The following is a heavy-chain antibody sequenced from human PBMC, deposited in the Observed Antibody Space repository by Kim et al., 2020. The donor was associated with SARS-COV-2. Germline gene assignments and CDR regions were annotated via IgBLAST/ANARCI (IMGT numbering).Heavy chain of an antibody. Sequence: AQKFQGRGTMTRNTSISTAYMELSSLRSEDTAVYYCARVYSGGWYLIFDYWGQGTLVTVSS. V-gene: IGHV1-8*01. J-gene: IGHJ4*02. D-gene: IGHD6-19*01. CDR3: ARVYSGGWYLIFDY.